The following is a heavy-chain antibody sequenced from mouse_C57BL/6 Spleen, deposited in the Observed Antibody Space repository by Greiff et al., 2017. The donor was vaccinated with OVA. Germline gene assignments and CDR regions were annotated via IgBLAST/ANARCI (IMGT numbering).Heavy chain of an antibody. CDR2: IDPSDSYT. D-gene: IGHD2-1*01. CDR3: ARWSYGNYAMDY. V-gene: IGHV1-50*01. CDR1: GYTFTSYW. J-gene: IGHJ4*01. Sequence: VQLQQPGAELVKPGASVKLSCKASGYTFTSYWMQWVKQRPGQGLEWIGEIDPSDSYTNYNQKFKGKATLTVDTSSSTAYMQLSSLTSEDSAVYYCARWSYGNYAMDYWGQGTSVTVSS.